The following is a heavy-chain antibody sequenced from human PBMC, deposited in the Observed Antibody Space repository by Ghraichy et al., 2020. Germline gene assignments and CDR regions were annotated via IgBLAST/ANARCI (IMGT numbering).Heavy chain of an antibody. J-gene: IGHJ3*02. Sequence: GESLNISCVTSGFTFSSYSMNWVRQAPGKGLEWVSSISSSSTYIYYADSVKGRFTISRDNAKNSLYLQMNSLRAEDTAVYYCARGLTTLGQDAFDIWGQGTMVTVSS. CDR3: ARGLTTLGQDAFDI. D-gene: IGHD3-9*01. V-gene: IGHV3-21*01. CDR2: ISSSSTYI. CDR1: GFTFSSYS.